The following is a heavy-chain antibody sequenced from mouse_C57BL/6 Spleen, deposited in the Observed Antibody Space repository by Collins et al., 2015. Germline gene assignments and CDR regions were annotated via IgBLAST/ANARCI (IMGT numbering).Heavy chain of an antibody. V-gene: IGHV9-2-1*01. D-gene: IGHD2-3*01. Sequence: QIQLVQSGPELKKPGETVKISCKASGYTFTDYSMHWVKQAPGKGLKWMGWINTETGEPTYADDFKGRFAFSLETSASTAYLQINNLKNEDTATYFCARGDGSYAMDYWGQGTSVTVSS. CDR1: GYTFTDYS. CDR2: INTETGEP. J-gene: IGHJ4*01. CDR3: ARGDGSYAMDY.